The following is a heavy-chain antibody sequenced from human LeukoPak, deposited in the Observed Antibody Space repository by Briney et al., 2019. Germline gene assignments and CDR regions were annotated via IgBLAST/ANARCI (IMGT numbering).Heavy chain of an antibody. V-gene: IGHV1-24*01. CDR2: FDPEDGET. Sequence: ASVKVSCKVSGYTLTELSMHWVRQAPGKGLEWMGGFDPEDGETIYAQKFQGRVRITADESTSTAYMELSSLRSEDTAVYYCARDRSRGPSYNWFDPWGQGTLVTVSS. CDR1: GYTLTELS. CDR3: ARDRSRGPSYNWFDP. J-gene: IGHJ5*02. D-gene: IGHD2-2*01.